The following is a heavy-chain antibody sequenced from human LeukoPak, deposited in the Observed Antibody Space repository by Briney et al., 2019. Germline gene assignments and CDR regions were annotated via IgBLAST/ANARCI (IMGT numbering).Heavy chain of an antibody. Sequence: GGSLRLSCAASGFTFSNHIMHWVRQAPGKGLEWVSFIRFDGTNRHYVDSVKGRFTISRDNPNNMLYLHMNSLKFDDTAVYYCARDAYHSGDLDQWGEGTLVIVSS. V-gene: IGHV3-30*02. CDR1: GFTFSNHI. D-gene: IGHD3/OR15-3a*01. CDR2: IRFDGTNR. CDR3: ARDAYHSGDLDQ. J-gene: IGHJ4*02.